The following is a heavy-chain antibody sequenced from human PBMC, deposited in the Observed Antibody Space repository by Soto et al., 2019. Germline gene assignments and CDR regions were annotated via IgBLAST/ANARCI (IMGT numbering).Heavy chain of an antibody. CDR1: GFTFSNYA. CDR2: ISSNGGNT. CDR3: VKHMDV. Sequence: GGSLRLSCSASGFTFSNYAMHWVRQAPGKGLEYVSAISSNGGNTYYVDSVKGRFTISRDNSKNTVYLQMSSLRAEDTAVYYCVKHMDVWGRGTTVTVSS. J-gene: IGHJ6*02. V-gene: IGHV3-64D*06.